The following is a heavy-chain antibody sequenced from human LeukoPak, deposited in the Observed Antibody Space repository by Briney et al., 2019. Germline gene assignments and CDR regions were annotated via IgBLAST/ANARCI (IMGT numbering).Heavy chain of an antibody. CDR1: GYTFTSYD. V-gene: IGHV1-8*01. D-gene: IGHD3-9*01. CDR2: MNPNSGNT. J-gene: IGHJ6*02. CDR3: ARDFPYYDILTGYRNYYYGMDV. Sequence: GASVKVSCKASGYTFTSYDINWVRQATGQGLEWMGWMNPNSGNTGYAQKFQGRVTMTRNTSISTAYMELSSLRSEDTAVDYCARDFPYYDILTGYRNYYYGMDVWGQGTTVTVSS.